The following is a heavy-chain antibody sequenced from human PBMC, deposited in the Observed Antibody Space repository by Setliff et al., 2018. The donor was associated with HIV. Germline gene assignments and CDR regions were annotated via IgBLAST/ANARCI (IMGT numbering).Heavy chain of an antibody. CDR3: AKDRAPIAAAGTSFQH. V-gene: IGHV3-9*01. CDR2: IRFNGRNI. Sequence: PGGSLRLSCVVSGFTLNHYAMHWVRQAPGKGLEWVSGIRFNGRNIAYAGSVKGRFTISRDNAKNSLYLQMNSLRAEDTALYYCAKDRAPIAAAGTSFQHWGQGTLVTVSS. D-gene: IGHD6-13*01. J-gene: IGHJ1*01. CDR1: GFTLNHYA.